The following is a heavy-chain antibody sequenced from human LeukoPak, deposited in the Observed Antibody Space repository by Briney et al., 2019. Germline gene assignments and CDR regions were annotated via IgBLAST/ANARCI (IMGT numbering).Heavy chain of an antibody. CDR1: GGSIISYNSY. V-gene: IGHV4-39*02. Sequence: PSETLSLTCPVSGGSIISYNSYWGWIRQPPGKGLEWIGSLYYSGSPYYNPSLKSRVTISVDTSKNHFSLKLTSVTAADTAVYSCARRLKTAVAEYYFDYWGQGTLVTVSS. J-gene: IGHJ4*02. CDR3: ARRLKTAVAEYYFDY. D-gene: IGHD6-19*01. CDR2: LYYSGSP.